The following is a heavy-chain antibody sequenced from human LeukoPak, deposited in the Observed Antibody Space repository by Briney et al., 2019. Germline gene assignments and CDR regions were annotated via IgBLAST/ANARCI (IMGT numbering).Heavy chain of an antibody. CDR3: ATSNSNGLSLFDY. D-gene: IGHD6-25*01. J-gene: IGHJ4*02. CDR1: GFTPSDHY. V-gene: IGHV3-72*01. Sequence: PGGSLRLSCVVSGFTPSDHYIDWARQAPGKGLEWVGRIRNKVNSYTTEYAASVKARFTISRDDSKNSVWLQMNSLKTEDSAVYYCATSNSNGLSLFDYWGQGTLVTVSS. CDR2: IRNKVNSYTT.